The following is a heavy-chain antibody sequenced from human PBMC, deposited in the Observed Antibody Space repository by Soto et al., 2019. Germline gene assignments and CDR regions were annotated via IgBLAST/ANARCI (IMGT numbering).Heavy chain of an antibody. J-gene: IGHJ4*02. CDR3: ARRSKGPPLYAFY. CDR2: IYHSGST. D-gene: IGHD2-8*01. Sequence: PSETLSLTCAVSGGSISSSNWWSWVRQPPGKGLEWIGEIYHSGSTNYNPSLKSRVTISVDKSKNQFSLKLSSVTAADTAVYYCARRSKGPPLYAFYWGQGALVTVS. CDR1: GGSISSSNW. V-gene: IGHV4-4*02.